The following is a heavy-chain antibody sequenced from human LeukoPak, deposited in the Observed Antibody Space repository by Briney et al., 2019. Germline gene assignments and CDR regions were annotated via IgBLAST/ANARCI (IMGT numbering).Heavy chain of an antibody. CDR3: ARHAPSSVTPTGYFDY. CDR1: GGSFSGYY. D-gene: IGHD4-17*01. CDR2: INHSGST. Sequence: SETLSLTCAVYGGSFSGYYWSWIRQPPGKGLEWIGEINHSGSTNYNPSLKSRVTISVDTSKNQFSLKLSSVTAADTAVYYCARHAPSSVTPTGYFDYWGQGTLATVS. J-gene: IGHJ4*02. V-gene: IGHV4-34*01.